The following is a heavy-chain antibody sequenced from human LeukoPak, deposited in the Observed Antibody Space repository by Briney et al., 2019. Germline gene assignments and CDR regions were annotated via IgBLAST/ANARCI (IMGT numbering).Heavy chain of an antibody. V-gene: IGHV3-30-3*01. D-gene: IGHD3-3*01. J-gene: IGHJ4*02. CDR2: ISYDGSNK. Sequence: GSLRLSCAASGFTFSSYAMHWVRQAPGKGLEWVAVISYDGSNKYYADSVKGRFTISRDNSKNTLYLQMNSLRAEDTAVYYCARVYDFWSGGPDFDYWGQGTLVTVSS. CDR1: GFTFSSYA. CDR3: ARVYDFWSGGPDFDY.